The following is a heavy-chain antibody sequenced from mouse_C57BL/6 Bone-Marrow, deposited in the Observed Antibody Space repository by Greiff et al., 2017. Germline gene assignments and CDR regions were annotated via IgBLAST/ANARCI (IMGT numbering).Heavy chain of an antibody. V-gene: IGHV1-55*01. J-gene: IGHJ1*03. CDR3: ANYLLWYFDV. Sequence: QVQLKQPGAELVKPGASVKMSCKASGYTFTSYWITWVKQRSGQGLEWIGDFYPGSGSTNYNEKFKSKATLTVDTSSSTAYMQLSSLTSEDSAVYYYANYLLWYFDVWGTGTTVTVSS. CDR1: GYTFTSYW. D-gene: IGHD5-5*01. CDR2: FYPGSGST.